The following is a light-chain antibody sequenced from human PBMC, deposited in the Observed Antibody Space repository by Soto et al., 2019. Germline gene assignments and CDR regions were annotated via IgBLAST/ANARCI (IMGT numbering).Light chain of an antibody. J-gene: IGKJ1*01. CDR3: QQYNTYS. CDR1: QSVSIW. CDR2: DAS. V-gene: IGKV1-5*01. Sequence: DIQMTQSPSTLSASEGDRVTISCRASQSVSIWLAWYQQKPGKAPKLLIYDASSLESGVPSRFSGSGSGTQFTLTISSLQPDDFATYYCQQYNTYSFGQGTKVDIK.